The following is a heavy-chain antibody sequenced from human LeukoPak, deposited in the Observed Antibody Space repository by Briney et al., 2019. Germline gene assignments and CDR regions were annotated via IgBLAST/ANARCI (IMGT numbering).Heavy chain of an antibody. J-gene: IGHJ5*01. V-gene: IGHV4-34*01. CDR3: ARGSPKHDS. Sequence: SETLSLTCAVYGGSFSGYNWNWIRQPPGKGLEWVGEISHTGGTNYNPSLKSRLTISVDTSKNQFSLKLKSVTAADTAVYYCARGSPKHDSWGQGTLVTVSS. CDR2: ISHTGGT. CDR1: GGSFSGYN.